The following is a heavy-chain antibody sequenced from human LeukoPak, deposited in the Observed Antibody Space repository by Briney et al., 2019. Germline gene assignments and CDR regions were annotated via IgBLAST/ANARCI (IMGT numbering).Heavy chain of an antibody. D-gene: IGHD1-26*01. CDR3: AKSGSPREGYYFDY. CDR2: ISYDGSNK. J-gene: IGHJ4*02. CDR1: GFTFSSYG. Sequence: GRSLRLSCVASGFTFSSYGMHWVRQAPGKGLEWVAVISYDGSNKYYADSVKGRFTISRDNSKNTLYLQMNSLRAEDTAVYYCAKSGSPREGYYFDYWGQGTLVTVSS. V-gene: IGHV3-30*18.